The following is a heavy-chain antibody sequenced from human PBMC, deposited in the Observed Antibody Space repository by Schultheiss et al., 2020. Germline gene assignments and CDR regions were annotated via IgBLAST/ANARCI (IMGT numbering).Heavy chain of an antibody. Sequence: SETLSLTCTVSGGSISSSGYYWGWIRQPPGKGLECIGSIYYSGSTYYNPSLKSRVTISVDRSKNQFSLKLSSVTAADTAVYYCARESRDGSTRFEYWGQGPLVTVSS. J-gene: IGHJ4*02. CDR1: GGSISSSGYY. V-gene: IGHV4-39*07. CDR3: ARESRDGSTRFEY. D-gene: IGHD5-24*01. CDR2: IYYSGST.